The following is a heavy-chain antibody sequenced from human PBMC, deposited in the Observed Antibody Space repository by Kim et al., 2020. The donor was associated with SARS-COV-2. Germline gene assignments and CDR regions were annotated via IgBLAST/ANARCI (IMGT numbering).Heavy chain of an antibody. Sequence: GGSLRLSCTASGYVFSSYTMNWVRQAPGKGLEGVASISSGSHFIYYADSVKGRFTLSRDNSKTSVSLQMDSLRVEDTATYYCARGGSGSYQGIHWGQGVLVSVSS. CDR3: ARGGSGSYQGIH. D-gene: IGHD3-10*01. J-gene: IGHJ4*02. V-gene: IGHV3-21*04. CDR1: GYVFSSYT. CDR2: ISSGSHFI.